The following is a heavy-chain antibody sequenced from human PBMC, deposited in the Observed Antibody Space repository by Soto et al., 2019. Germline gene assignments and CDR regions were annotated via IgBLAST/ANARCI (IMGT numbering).Heavy chain of an antibody. J-gene: IGHJ3*02. CDR1: GYTFTGYY. Sequence: ASVKVSCKASGYTFTGYYMHWVRQAPGQGLEWMGWINPNSGGTNYAQKFQGWVTMTRDTSISTAYMELSRLRSDDTAVYYCARARYSYDSSGYNGPTDAFDIWGQGTMVTVSS. CDR2: INPNSGGT. V-gene: IGHV1-2*04. CDR3: ARARYSYDSSGYNGPTDAFDI. D-gene: IGHD3-22*01.